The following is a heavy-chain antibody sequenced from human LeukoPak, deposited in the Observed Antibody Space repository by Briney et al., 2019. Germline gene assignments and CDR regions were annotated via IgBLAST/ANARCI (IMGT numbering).Heavy chain of an antibody. CDR1: GFTFDDYG. D-gene: IGHD6-13*01. J-gene: IGHJ3*02. CDR3: ARERYSSSWYWGHDAFDI. V-gene: IGHV3-20*04. Sequence: GGSLRLSCAASGFTFDDYGMSWVRQAPGKGLEWVSGINWNGGSTGYADSVKGRFTISRDNAKNSLYLQINSLRAEDTALYYCARERYSSSWYWGHDAFDIWGQGTMVTVSS. CDR2: INWNGGST.